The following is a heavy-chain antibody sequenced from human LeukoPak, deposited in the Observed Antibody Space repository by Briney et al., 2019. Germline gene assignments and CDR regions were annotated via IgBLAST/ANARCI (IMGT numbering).Heavy chain of an antibody. CDR1: GYTFTSYY. Sequence: ASVKVSCKASGYTFTSYYMHWVRQAPGQGLEWMGIINPSGGSTSYAQKFQGRVTITRDTSASTACMELSSLRSEDTAVYYCARGEFGNYYGMDVWGQGTTVTVSS. V-gene: IGHV1-46*01. CDR3: ARGEFGNYYGMDV. J-gene: IGHJ6*02. D-gene: IGHD3-16*01. CDR2: INPSGGST.